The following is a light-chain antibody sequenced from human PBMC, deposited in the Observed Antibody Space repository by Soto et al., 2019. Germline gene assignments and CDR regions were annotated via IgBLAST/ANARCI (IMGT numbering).Light chain of an antibody. Sequence: DVQMTQSPSTLSASVGDRVTITCRASQNIDNWLAWYQQKPRKAPKLLIYKASSLESGVPSRFSGSGSGTEFTLTISSLEPDDFETYHCQQYNSYSVPSFGQGTK. CDR2: KAS. CDR1: QNIDNW. CDR3: QQYNSYSVPS. J-gene: IGKJ1*01. V-gene: IGKV1-5*03.